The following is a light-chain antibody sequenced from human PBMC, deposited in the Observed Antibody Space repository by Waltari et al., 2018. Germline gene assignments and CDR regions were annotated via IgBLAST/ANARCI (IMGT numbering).Light chain of an antibody. J-gene: IGKJ4*01. V-gene: IGKV3-20*01. Sequence: EIVLTQYTGILSLSPGDTAPLSCRASQSVSNNYLAWYQQKPGQAPRLLIYGASSRATGIPDRFSGGGSGTDFTLTISRLEPEDFAVYFCQQYGNSPLTFGGGTEVEIE. CDR3: QQYGNSPLT. CDR2: GAS. CDR1: QSVSNNY.